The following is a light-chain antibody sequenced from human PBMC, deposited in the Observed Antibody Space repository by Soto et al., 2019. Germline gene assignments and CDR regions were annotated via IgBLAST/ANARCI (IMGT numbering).Light chain of an antibody. CDR3: QKYNNWPPLT. V-gene: IGKV3-15*01. Sequence: EIVMTQSPATLSVSPGERATLSCRASQSVSSNLAWYQQKPGQAPRLLIYGASTRATGIPARFSVSGSGTEFTLNISSLQSEDFAVYYCQKYNNWPPLTFGGGTKVEIK. J-gene: IGKJ4*01. CDR1: QSVSSN. CDR2: GAS.